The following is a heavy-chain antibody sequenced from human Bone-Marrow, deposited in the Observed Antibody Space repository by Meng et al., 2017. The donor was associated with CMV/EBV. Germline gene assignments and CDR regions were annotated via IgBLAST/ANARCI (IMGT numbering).Heavy chain of an antibody. CDR1: GFTFSDYY. J-gene: IGHJ6*02. V-gene: IGHV3-11*04. CDR2: ISSSGSTI. D-gene: IGHD2-2*01. Sequence: GESLKISCAASGFTFSDYYMSWIRQAPGKGLEWVSYISSSGSTIYYADSVKGRFTISRDNAKNSLYLQMNSLRAEDTAVYYCARDRGTVVPAAGVGGYYGMDVWGQGTTVTVSS. CDR3: ARDRGTVVPAAGVGGYYGMDV.